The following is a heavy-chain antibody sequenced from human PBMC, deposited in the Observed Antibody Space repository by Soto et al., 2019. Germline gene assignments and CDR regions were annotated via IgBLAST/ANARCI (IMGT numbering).Heavy chain of an antibody. J-gene: IGHJ4*02. D-gene: IGHD2-15*01. CDR2: ISSSSTYI. CDR1: GFTFSTYS. V-gene: IGHV3-21*01. CDR3: ARQFCSGTRCYSQYFDY. Sequence: GGSLRLSWAASGFTFSTYSMNWVRQAPGKGLEWVSSISSSSTYIYYADSVKGRFTISRDNAKNSLYLQMNSLRAEDTAVYFCARQFCSGTRCYSQYFDYWGQGALVTVSS.